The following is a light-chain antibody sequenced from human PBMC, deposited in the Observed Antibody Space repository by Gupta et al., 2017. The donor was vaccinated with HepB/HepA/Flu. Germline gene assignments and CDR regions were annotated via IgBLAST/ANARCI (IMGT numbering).Light chain of an antibody. CDR1: SSNIGAGHD. Sequence: QSVLTQPPSVSVAPGQTVTIPCTGSSSNIGAGHDVYWYQQLPETATKFLISGNNNRHSWGPTRVSCSNSGPSAALAITDLQAAEEADYYCQSYDTGLRGFFVFGTGTRLPVL. V-gene: IGLV1-40*01. J-gene: IGLJ1*01. CDR3: QSYDTGLRGFFV. CDR2: GNN.